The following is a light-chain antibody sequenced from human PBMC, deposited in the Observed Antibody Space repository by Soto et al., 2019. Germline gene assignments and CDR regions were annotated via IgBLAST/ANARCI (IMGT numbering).Light chain of an antibody. CDR2: EVN. CDR1: SSDVGHNNY. CDR3: SSYRTSKV. V-gene: IGLV2-8*01. J-gene: IGLJ2*01. Sequence: QSALTQPPSASGSPGQSVTISCTGTSSDVGHNNYVSWYQHRPGKVPKLMIYEVNKRPSGVPARFSGSKSGNTASLTVSGLQAEDEADYYCSSYRTSKVFGGGTKLTVL.